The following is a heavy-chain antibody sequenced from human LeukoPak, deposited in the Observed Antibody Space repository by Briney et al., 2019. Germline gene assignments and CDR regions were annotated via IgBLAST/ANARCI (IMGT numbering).Heavy chain of an antibody. Sequence: SETLSLTCTVSGGSISSYCWSWIRQPPGKGLEWIGYIYYSGSTNYNPSLKSRVTISVDTSKNQFSLKLSSVTAADTAVYYCARSYSSGWYAGVHDYWGQGTLVTVSS. J-gene: IGHJ4*02. D-gene: IGHD6-19*01. CDR1: GGSISSYC. CDR3: ARSYSSGWYAGVHDY. V-gene: IGHV4-59*01. CDR2: IYYSGST.